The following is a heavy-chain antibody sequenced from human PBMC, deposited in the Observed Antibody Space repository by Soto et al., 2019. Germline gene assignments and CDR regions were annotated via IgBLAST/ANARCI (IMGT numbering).Heavy chain of an antibody. D-gene: IGHD2-2*01. J-gene: IGHJ2*01. V-gene: IGHV3-23*01. Sequence: EVRLLESGGALVQPGGSLRLSCAGSGFTFINYAMNWVRQAPGKGLEWVSSISGSGDAAFFPDSVRGRFTISRDNSKNTVTLQMNSLGVDDTAVYYCARKILGSTSRPNYWYFDLWGRGTLVTVSS. CDR1: GFTFINYA. CDR2: ISGSGDAA. CDR3: ARKILGSTSRPNYWYFDL.